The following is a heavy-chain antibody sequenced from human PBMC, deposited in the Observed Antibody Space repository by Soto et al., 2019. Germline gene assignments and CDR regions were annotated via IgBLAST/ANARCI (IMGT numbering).Heavy chain of an antibody. CDR3: ARDLMVRGVIITSYYYYGLDG. D-gene: IGHD3-10*01. J-gene: IGHJ6*02. Sequence: SETLSLTCTVSGGSISSGGYYWSWIRQHPGKGLEWIGYIYYSGSTYYNPSLKSRVTISVDTSKNQFSLKLSSVTAADTAVYYCARDLMVRGVIITSYYYYGLDGWGQGTTVTVAS. CDR1: GGSISSGGYY. V-gene: IGHV4-31*03. CDR2: IYYSGST.